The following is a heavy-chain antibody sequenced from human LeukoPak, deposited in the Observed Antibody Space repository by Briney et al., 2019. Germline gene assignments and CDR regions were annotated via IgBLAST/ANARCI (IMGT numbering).Heavy chain of an antibody. D-gene: IGHD4-23*01. Sequence: ASVKVSCKASGYTFINYGITWVRQAPGQGFEWMGWISPYSGNTNYAQKLQGRVTMTTDTSTSTAYMELRSLRSDDTAVYYCARDGNPFLYYYYMDVWGKGTTVTVSS. CDR3: ARDGNPFLYYYYMDV. V-gene: IGHV1-18*01. CDR1: GYTFINYG. J-gene: IGHJ6*03. CDR2: ISPYSGNT.